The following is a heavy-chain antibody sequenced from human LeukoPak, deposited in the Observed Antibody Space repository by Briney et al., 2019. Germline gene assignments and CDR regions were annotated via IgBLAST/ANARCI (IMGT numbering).Heavy chain of an antibody. CDR1: GGSFSGYY. V-gene: IGHV4-34*01. CDR3: ASEYSSSPLPYYYYMDV. J-gene: IGHJ6*03. Sequence: SETLSLTCAVYGGSFSGYYWSWIRQPPGKGLEWIGEINHSGSTNYNPSLKSRVTISVDTSKNQFSLKLSPVTAADTAVYYCASEYSSSPLPYYYYMDVWGKGTTVTVSS. D-gene: IGHD6-6*01. CDR2: INHSGST.